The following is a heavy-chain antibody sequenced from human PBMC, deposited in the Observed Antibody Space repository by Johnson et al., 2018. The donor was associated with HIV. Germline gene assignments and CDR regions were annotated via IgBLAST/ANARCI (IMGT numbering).Heavy chain of an antibody. CDR2: ISYDGSNK. D-gene: IGHD6-19*01. J-gene: IGHJ3*02. CDR3: ARVGSSGWYEMDAFDI. CDR1: GFTFSRFA. V-gene: IGHV3-30*14. Sequence: QVQLVESGGGVVQPGRSLRLSCAASGFTFSRFAIHWVRQAPGKGLEWVAVISYDGSNKYYTDSVKGRFTTSRDNSKHTQYLQMNSLRAEDTAVYNCARVGSSGWYEMDAFDIWGQGTMVTVSS.